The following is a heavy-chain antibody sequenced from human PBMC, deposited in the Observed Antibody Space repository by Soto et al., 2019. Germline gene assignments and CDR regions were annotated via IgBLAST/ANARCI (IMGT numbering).Heavy chain of an antibody. CDR3: ARERVGSYSGMDV. J-gene: IGHJ6*02. Sequence: ASVKVSCKASGYTFTSYYMHWVRQAPGQGLEWMGWINPSGGSTTYAQRLQGRVTMTRDTSTSTVHMELSSLRSEDTAVYYCARERVGSYSGMDVWGQGTTVTVSS. CDR2: INPSGGST. D-gene: IGHD3-16*01. CDR1: GYTFTSYY. V-gene: IGHV1-46*03.